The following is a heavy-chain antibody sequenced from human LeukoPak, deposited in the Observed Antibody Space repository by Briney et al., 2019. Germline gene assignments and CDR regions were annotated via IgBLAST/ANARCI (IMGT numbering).Heavy chain of an antibody. CDR3: ARVLRFLDATAKPYFDY. Sequence: SVKVSCKASGGTSSSYAISWVRQAPGQGLEWMGGIIPIFGTANYAQKFQGRVTITADESTSTAYMELSSLRSEDTAVYYCARVLRFLDATAKPYFDYWGQGTLVTVSS. D-gene: IGHD3-3*01. CDR2: IIPIFGTA. V-gene: IGHV1-69*01. CDR1: GGTSSSYA. J-gene: IGHJ4*02.